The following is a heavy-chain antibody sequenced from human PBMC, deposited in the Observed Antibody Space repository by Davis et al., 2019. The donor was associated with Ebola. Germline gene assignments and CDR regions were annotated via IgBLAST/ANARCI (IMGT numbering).Heavy chain of an antibody. Sequence: HSQNLSLTRAISVHTLSGSNDAWNWIRQSPSRGLEWLGRTYYNSKWYNDYAVSVKSRITINPDTSKNQFSLQLNSVTPEDTALYYCARGWLRGGMDVWGEGTTVTVSS. D-gene: IGHD5-18*01. CDR1: VHTLSGSNDA. CDR3: ARGWLRGGMDV. J-gene: IGHJ6*04. V-gene: IGHV6-1*01. CDR2: TYYNSKWYN.